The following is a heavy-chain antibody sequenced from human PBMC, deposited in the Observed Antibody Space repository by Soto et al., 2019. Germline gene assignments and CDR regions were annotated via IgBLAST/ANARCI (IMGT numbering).Heavy chain of an antibody. V-gene: IGHV3-33*01. Sequence: GGSLRLSCAASGFTFSSYGMHWVRQAPGKGLEWVAVIWYDGSNKYYADSVKGRFTISRDNSKNTLYLQMNSLRAEDTAVYYCARDGSSYDFWSGYPIDYWGQGTLVTVSS. CDR3: ARDGSSYDFWSGYPIDY. CDR1: GFTFSSYG. D-gene: IGHD3-3*01. CDR2: IWYDGSNK. J-gene: IGHJ4*02.